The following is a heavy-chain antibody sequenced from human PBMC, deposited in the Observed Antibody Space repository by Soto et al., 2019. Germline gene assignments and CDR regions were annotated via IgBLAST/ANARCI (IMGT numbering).Heavy chain of an antibody. CDR3: ALKHSSTWAYYYYYMDV. J-gene: IGHJ6*03. CDR1: RFTLNDSW. D-gene: IGHD6-13*01. CDR2: IDSDGSST. Sequence: GGSMKLSCAASRFTLNDSWMNWVRQTTRKGLVWVSRIDSDGSSTSYAESVKGRFTISRDNAKNTLYLQMNSLRAEDTAVYYCALKHSSTWAYYYYYMDVWGKGTTVTVSS. V-gene: IGHV3-74*01.